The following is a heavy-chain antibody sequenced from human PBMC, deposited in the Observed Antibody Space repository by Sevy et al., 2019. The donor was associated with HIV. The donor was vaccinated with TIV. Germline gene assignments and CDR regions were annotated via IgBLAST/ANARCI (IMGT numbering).Heavy chain of an antibody. J-gene: IGHJ4*01. V-gene: IGHV3-30-3*01. CDR3: ARDGGYSIKWYPLY. D-gene: IGHD6-13*01. CDR2: ISYKGTEQ. CDR1: GFAFSSHA. Sequence: GGSLRLSCAASGFAFSSHAMHWVRQAPGKGLEWVAVISYKGTEQFYGASVEGRFTISRDNSKSMLSLQINSLRPEDRAAYYCARDGGYSIKWYPLYWGHGTLVTVSS.